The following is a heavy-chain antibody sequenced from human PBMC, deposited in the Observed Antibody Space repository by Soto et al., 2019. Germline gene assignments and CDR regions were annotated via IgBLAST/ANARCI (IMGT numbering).Heavy chain of an antibody. CDR3: AKGRGSGSPAWFDP. V-gene: IGHV3-30*18. J-gene: IGHJ5*02. CDR1: GFTFSSYG. D-gene: IGHD1-26*01. CDR2: ISNDGSYK. Sequence: QVQLVESGGGVVQPGRSLRLSCAASGFTFSSYGMHWVRQAPGKGLEWVAVISNDGSYKYYPDSVKGRFTISRDNSKNTRYLQMGSLRAEDTAVYYCAKGRGSGSPAWFDPWGQGTLVTVSS.